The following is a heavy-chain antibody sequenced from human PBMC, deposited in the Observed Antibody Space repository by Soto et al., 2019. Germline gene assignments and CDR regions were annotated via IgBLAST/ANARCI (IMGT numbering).Heavy chain of an antibody. V-gene: IGHV4-34*01. Sequence: SETLSLTCAVYGGAFSGYYWRWIRQPPGRGLEWIGEINHSGSTNYNPSLKSRVTISVDTSKNQFSLKLSSVTAADTAVYYCARVTSSSWHRGYYGMDVWGQGTTVTV. CDR1: GGAFSGYY. J-gene: IGHJ6*02. CDR3: ARVTSSSWHRGYYGMDV. D-gene: IGHD6-13*01. CDR2: INHSGST.